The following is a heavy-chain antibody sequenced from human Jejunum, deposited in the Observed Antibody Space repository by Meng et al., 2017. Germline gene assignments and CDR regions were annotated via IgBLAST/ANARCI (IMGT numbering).Heavy chain of an antibody. CDR1: GFSLSAFW. Sequence: GGSLRLSCAASGFSLSAFWMSWIRQAPGKGHEWVSYISSTGSDINYADSVKGRFTISRDNAKNSLYLQMNSLRDEDTAVYYCARGGGYYFDYWGQGMLVTVSS. V-gene: IGHV3-11*04. CDR2: ISSTGSDI. D-gene: IGHD2-15*01. J-gene: IGHJ4*02. CDR3: ARGGGYYFDY.